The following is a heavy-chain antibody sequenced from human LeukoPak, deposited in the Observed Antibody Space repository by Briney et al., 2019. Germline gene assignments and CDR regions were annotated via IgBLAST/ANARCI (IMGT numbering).Heavy chain of an antibody. CDR2: ISGSGGST. CDR3: AKRQVGATLFDY. D-gene: IGHD1-26*01. Sequence: PGGPLRLSCAASGFTFSSYAMSWVRQAPGKGLEWVSAISGSGGSTYYADSVKGRFTISRDNSKNTLYLQMNSLRAEDTAVYYCAKRQVGATLFDYWGQGTLVTVSS. CDR1: GFTFSSYA. J-gene: IGHJ4*02. V-gene: IGHV3-23*01.